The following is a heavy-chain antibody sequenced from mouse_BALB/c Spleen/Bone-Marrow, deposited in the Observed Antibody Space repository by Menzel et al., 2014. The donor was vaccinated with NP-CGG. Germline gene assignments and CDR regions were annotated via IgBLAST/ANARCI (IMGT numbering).Heavy chain of an antibody. J-gene: IGHJ2*01. V-gene: IGHV1-80*01. D-gene: IGHD3-1*01. CDR2: IYPGDGDT. CDR3: ARVGFSFDY. Sequence: VKVVESGAELVRPGSSVKISCKASGYAFSTYWMNWVKQRPGQGLEWIGQIYPGDGDTNYNEKFKGKATLTADKSSSTASIQLSSLTSEDSAVYFCARVGFSFDYWGQGTTLTVSS. CDR1: GYAFSTYW.